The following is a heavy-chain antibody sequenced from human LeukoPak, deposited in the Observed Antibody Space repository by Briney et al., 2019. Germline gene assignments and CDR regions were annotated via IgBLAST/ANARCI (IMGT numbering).Heavy chain of an antibody. Sequence: SETLSLTCTVSGGSISSSSYYWGWTRQPPGKGLEWIGSIYYSGSTYYNPSLKSRVTISVDTSKNQFSLKLSSVTAADTAVYYCARRDSSSWYHDYWGQGTLVTVSS. CDR1: GGSISSSSYY. J-gene: IGHJ4*02. V-gene: IGHV4-39*01. D-gene: IGHD6-13*01. CDR2: IYYSGST. CDR3: ARRDSSSWYHDY.